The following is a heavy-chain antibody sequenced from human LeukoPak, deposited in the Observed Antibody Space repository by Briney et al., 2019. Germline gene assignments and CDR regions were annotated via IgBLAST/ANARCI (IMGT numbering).Heavy chain of an antibody. CDR1: GDSISSSNW. Sequence: SETLSLTCAVSGDSISSSNWWSWVRQPPGKGLEWIGEIYHSGNTNYNPPLKSRVTISLDKSKNQFSLKLSSVTAADTAVYYCARTSVGSSGYYFDYWGQGTLVTVSS. D-gene: IGHD3-22*01. CDR3: ARTSVGSSGYYFDY. V-gene: IGHV4-4*02. CDR2: IYHSGNT. J-gene: IGHJ4*02.